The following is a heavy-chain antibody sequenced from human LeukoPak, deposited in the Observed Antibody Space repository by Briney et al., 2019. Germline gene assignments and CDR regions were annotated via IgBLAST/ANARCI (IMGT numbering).Heavy chain of an antibody. J-gene: IGHJ4*02. CDR1: CGSVSSGSYY. CDR3: ARGAPYDFWSGYYLSG. D-gene: IGHD3-3*01. Sequence: PSETLSLTCTVSCGSVSSGSYYWSWIRQPPGKGLEWIGYIYYSGSTNYNPSLKSRVTISVDTSKNQFSLKLSSVTAADTAVYYCARGAPYDFWSGYYLSGWGQGTLVTVSS. CDR2: IYYSGST. V-gene: IGHV4-61*01.